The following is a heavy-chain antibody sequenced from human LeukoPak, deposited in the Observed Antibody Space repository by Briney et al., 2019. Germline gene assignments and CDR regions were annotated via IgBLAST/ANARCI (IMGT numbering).Heavy chain of an antibody. J-gene: IGHJ4*02. CDR3: ARMKGDY. Sequence: SETLSLTCAVYGGSFSGYYWSWIRQPPGKGLEWIGEINHSGSTNYNPSLKSRVTISVDTSKNQFSLKLSSVTAADTAVYYCARMKGDYWGQGTLVTVSS. CDR1: GGSFSGYY. V-gene: IGHV4-34*01. CDR2: INHSGST.